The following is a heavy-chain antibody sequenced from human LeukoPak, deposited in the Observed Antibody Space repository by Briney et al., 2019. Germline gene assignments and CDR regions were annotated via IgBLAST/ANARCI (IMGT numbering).Heavy chain of an antibody. Sequence: ASVKVSCKASGYTFTSYDINWVRQATGQGLEWMGWMNPNSGNTGYAQKFQGRVTITADKSTSTAYMELSSLRSEDTAVYYCARDKSSSFRAFDIWGQGTMVTVSS. D-gene: IGHD6-13*01. CDR2: MNPNSGNT. CDR3: ARDKSSSFRAFDI. J-gene: IGHJ3*02. CDR1: GYTFTSYD. V-gene: IGHV1-8*03.